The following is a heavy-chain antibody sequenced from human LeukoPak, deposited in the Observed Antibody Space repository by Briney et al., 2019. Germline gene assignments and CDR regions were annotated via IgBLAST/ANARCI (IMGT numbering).Heavy chain of an antibody. D-gene: IGHD6-13*01. CDR1: EYTFTGYH. J-gene: IGHJ4*02. CDR2: INANSGGT. Sequence: GASVKPFCKSSEYTFTGYHMHWGGRAPGQGLEWMGWINANSGGTNYAQKFQGRVTMTRDTSISTAYMELNRLRSDDTAVYYCAKSGAWYLERYPVNDWGQGTLVTVSS. V-gene: IGHV1-2*02. CDR3: AKSGAWYLERYPVND.